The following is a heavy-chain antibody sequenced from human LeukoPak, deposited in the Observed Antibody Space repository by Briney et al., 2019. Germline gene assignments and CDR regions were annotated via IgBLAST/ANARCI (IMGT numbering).Heavy chain of an antibody. CDR3: AREGSSSPLHY. V-gene: IGHV4-34*01. CDR1: GGSFSGYY. Sequence: SETLSLTCAVYGGSFSGYYWSWIRQPPGKGLEWIGEINHSGSTNYNPSLKSRVTISVDTSKNQFSLKLSSATAADTAVYYCAREGSSSPLHYWGQGTLVTVSS. D-gene: IGHD6-6*01. CDR2: INHSGST. J-gene: IGHJ4*02.